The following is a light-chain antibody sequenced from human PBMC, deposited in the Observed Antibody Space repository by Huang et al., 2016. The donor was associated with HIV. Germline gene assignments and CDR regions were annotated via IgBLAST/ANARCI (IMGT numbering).Light chain of an antibody. J-gene: IGKJ1*01. CDR1: QDVSDY. Sequence: AIRITQSPSSLSASTGARVTITCRASQDVSDYLAWYQQKPGKAPNRLMYSASTLQGGVPSRFSGNGSATDFSLTISCLQSEDFATYYCQQYYLYPWTFGQGTKVEI. V-gene: IGKV1-8*01. CDR2: SAS. CDR3: QQYYLYPWT.